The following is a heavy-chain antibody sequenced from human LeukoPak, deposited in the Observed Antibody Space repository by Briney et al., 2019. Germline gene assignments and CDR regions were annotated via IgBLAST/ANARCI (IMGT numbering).Heavy chain of an antibody. Sequence: SETLSLTCTVSGGSISSSSYYWGWIRQPPGKGLEWIGSIYYSGSTYYNPSLKSRDTISVDTSKNQFSLKLSSVTAADTAVYYCASIGTRSEYYWGQGTLVTVSS. CDR3: ASIGTRSEYY. J-gene: IGHJ4*02. CDR2: IYYSGST. D-gene: IGHD6-13*01. CDR1: GGSISSSSYY. V-gene: IGHV4-39*01.